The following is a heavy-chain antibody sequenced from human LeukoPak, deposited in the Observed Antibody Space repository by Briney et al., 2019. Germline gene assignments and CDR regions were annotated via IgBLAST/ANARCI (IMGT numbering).Heavy chain of an antibody. D-gene: IGHD3-22*01. CDR2: ISNDGSNK. Sequence: GGSLRLSCAASGFSFSSHAMHWVRQAPGKGLEWVALISNDGSNKYYADSVKGRFTISRDNSNSTLYLQMNSLRDEDTAVYYCVRDHYDSSGYLFDYWGQGTLVSVSS. CDR3: VRDHYDSSGYLFDY. CDR1: GFSFSSHA. V-gene: IGHV3-30*04. J-gene: IGHJ4*02.